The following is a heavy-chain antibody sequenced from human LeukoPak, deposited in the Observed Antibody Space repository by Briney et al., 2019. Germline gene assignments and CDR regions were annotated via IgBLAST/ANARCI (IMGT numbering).Heavy chain of an antibody. CDR1: GASISSYY. D-gene: IGHD6-13*01. CDR2: IYYSGSA. J-gene: IGHJ4*02. Sequence: PSETLSLTCTVSGASISSYYWSWIRQPPGKGLEWIGYIYYSGSANYNPSLKSPVTISVDTSKNQFSLKLNSVTAADTAVYYCARSRSSSWFLFDYWGQGTLVTVSS. V-gene: IGHV4-59*01. CDR3: ARSRSSSWFLFDY.